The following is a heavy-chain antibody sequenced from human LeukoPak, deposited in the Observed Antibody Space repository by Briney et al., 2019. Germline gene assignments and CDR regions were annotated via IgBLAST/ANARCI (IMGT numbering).Heavy chain of an antibody. CDR2: IYPGDSDT. CDR1: GSIFTNCW. Sequence: GESLQISCQGSGSIFTNCWIAWVRPLPGKGLEWMGIIYPGDSDTKYSPSFQGQGTISADKSISTAYLQWSSLKASDTAVYYCARLLKQHLELGFDYWGQGTLVAVSS. D-gene: IGHD6-13*01. V-gene: IGHV5-51*01. J-gene: IGHJ4*02. CDR3: ARLLKQHLELGFDY.